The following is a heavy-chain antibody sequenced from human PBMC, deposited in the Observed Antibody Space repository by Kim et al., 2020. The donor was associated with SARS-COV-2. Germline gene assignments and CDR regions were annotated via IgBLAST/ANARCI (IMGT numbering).Heavy chain of an antibody. V-gene: IGHV4-59*01. Sequence: NYNPSLKGRVTISVDTSKNRFSLKLSSVTAADTAVYYCARVVIPPSGIDYWGQGTLVTVSS. D-gene: IGHD3-16*02. J-gene: IGHJ4*02. CDR3: ARVVIPPSGIDY.